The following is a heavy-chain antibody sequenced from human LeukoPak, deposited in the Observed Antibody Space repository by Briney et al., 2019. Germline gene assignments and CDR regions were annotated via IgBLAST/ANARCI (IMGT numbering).Heavy chain of an antibody. V-gene: IGHV4-59*01. D-gene: IGHD3-10*01. Sequence: PSETLSLTCTVSGGSISGYYWSWIRQPPGKGLELIGYIYDSGTTNYNPSLKSRVTISVDTSKNQFSLKLGSVTAADTAVYFCARFGSYSFDSWGQGSLVTVSS. J-gene: IGHJ4*02. CDR3: ARFGSYSFDS. CDR1: GGSISGYY. CDR2: IYDSGTT.